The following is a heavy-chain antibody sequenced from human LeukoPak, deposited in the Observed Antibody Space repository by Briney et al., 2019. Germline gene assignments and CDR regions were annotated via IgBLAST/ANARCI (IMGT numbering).Heavy chain of an antibody. Sequence: SETLSLTCTVSGGSISSYYWSWIRQPPGKGLEWIGDIYNSDSTKYNPSLKSRVTISVDTSKNQFSLKLGAVTAADTDMHYCVRQGNYDRSLSWFDPWGQGTLVTVSS. D-gene: IGHD3-22*01. J-gene: IGHJ5*02. CDR3: VRQGNYDRSLSWFDP. CDR1: GGSISSYY. CDR2: IYNSDST. V-gene: IGHV4-59*08.